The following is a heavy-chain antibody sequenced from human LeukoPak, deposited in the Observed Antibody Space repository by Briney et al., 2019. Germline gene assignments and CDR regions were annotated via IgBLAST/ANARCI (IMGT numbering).Heavy chain of an antibody. J-gene: IGHJ4*02. Sequence: GGSLRLSCAASGFTFSRYSMNWVRQAPGKGLEWVSSIGTSGVTTYYADSVKGRFTISRDNSKNTLYLQMNSPRAEDTALYYCAKDTNAYYSDYWGQGTLVTVSS. CDR1: GFTFSRYS. D-gene: IGHD2-8*01. CDR2: IGTSGVTT. V-gene: IGHV3-23*01. CDR3: AKDTNAYYSDY.